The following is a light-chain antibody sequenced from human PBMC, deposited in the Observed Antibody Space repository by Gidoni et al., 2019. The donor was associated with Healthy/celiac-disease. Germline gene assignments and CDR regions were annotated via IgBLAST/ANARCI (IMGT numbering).Light chain of an antibody. Sequence: SVGDRVTITCRASQSISSWLAWYQQKPGKAPKLLIYRASSLESGVPSRFSGSGSGTEFTLTISSLQPDDFATYYCQQYNSYSLTFGGGTKVEIK. CDR1: QSISSW. J-gene: IGKJ4*01. CDR2: RAS. CDR3: QQYNSYSLT. V-gene: IGKV1-5*03.